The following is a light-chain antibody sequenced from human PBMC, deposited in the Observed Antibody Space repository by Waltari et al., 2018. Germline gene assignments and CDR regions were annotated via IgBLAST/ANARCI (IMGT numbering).Light chain of an antibody. CDR3: QQSYSTPRT. J-gene: IGKJ2*01. CDR2: AAS. Sequence: QSPGTLSLSPGERATLSCRASQTISYSYLAWYQQKPGKAPKLLIYAASSLQSGVPSRFSGSGSGTDFTLTISSLQPEDFATYYCQQSYSTPRTFGQGTKLEIK. V-gene: IGKV1-39*01. CDR1: QTISYSY.